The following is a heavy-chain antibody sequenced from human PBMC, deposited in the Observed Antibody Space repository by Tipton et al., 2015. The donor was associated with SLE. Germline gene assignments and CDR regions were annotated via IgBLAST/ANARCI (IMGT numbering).Heavy chain of an antibody. V-gene: IGHV4-39*07. D-gene: IGHD1-26*01. CDR1: GGSISSSGYY. J-gene: IGHJ4*02. CDR3: ARDRFGSLDY. Sequence: TLSLTCTVSGGSISSSGYYWGWIRQPPGKGLEWIGNIYYSGSTYYTPSLKSRVTISVDTSKNQFSLKLSSVTAADTAIYYCARDRFGSLDYWGQGILVTVSS. CDR2: IYYSGST.